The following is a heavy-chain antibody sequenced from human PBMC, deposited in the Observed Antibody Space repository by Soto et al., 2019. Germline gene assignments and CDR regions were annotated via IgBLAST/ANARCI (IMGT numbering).Heavy chain of an antibody. CDR3: ARDPTLKRGCSSTSCYMDV. CDR1: GGTFSSYA. V-gene: IGHV1-69*13. CDR2: IIPIFGTA. Sequence: ASVKVSCKASGGTFSSYAISWVRQAPGQGLEWMGGIIPIFGTANYAQKFQGRVTITADESTSTAYMELSSLRSEDTAVYYCARDPTLKRGCSSTSCYMDVWGKGTTVTVSS. D-gene: IGHD2-2*01. J-gene: IGHJ6*03.